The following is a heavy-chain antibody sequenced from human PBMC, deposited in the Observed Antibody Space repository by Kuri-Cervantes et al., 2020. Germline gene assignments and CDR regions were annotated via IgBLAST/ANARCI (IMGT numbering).Heavy chain of an antibody. CDR1: GFIFSNYA. V-gene: IGHV3-30*04. CDR2: ISYDGSKK. CDR3: AKVGDTDLNDY. J-gene: IGHJ4*02. D-gene: IGHD3-10*01. Sequence: GSLRLSCAASGFIFSNYAMNWVRRAPGKGLEWVALISYDGSKKYYADSVKGRFTISRDNAKNSLYLQMNSLRAEDTAVYYCAKVGDTDLNDYWGQGTLVTVSS.